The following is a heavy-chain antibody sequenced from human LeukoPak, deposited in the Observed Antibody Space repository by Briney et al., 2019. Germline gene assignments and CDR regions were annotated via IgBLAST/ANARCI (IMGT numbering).Heavy chain of an antibody. Sequence: RSESLSLTCTVSGGSISSYYWSWIRQPAGKGLEWIGGIYNSARTKYRPSLKSRVTISVDTSRNQFSLKLSSVTAADTAVYYCASDLDYWGQGTLV. CDR3: ASDLDY. J-gene: IGHJ4*02. V-gene: IGHV4-4*07. CDR2: IYNSART. CDR1: GGSISSYY.